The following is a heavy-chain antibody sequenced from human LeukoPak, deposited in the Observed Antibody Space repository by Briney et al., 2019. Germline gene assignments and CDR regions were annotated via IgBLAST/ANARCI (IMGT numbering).Heavy chain of an antibody. Sequence: RGSLRDSCAASGFSVNNKYMSWVRQAPGKGLEWVSVIYSGGSTYYADSVTGRFTISRDNSNNTVYLHMNSLRAEDTGVYYCARDRGVGTIFGLDYWGQGTPVIVSS. J-gene: IGHJ4*01. D-gene: IGHD1-26*01. CDR1: GFSVNNKY. V-gene: IGHV3-53*01. CDR2: IYSGGST. CDR3: ARDRGVGTIFGLDY.